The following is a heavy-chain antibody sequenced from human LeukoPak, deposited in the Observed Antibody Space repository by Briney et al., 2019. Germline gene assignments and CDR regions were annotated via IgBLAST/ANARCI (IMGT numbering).Heavy chain of an antibody. V-gene: IGHV1-69*13. CDR3: ARALLHYYGSGPYYFDY. J-gene: IGHJ4*02. CDR2: IIPIFGTA. CDR1: GGTFSSYA. Sequence: SVKVSCKASGGTFSSYAISWVRQAPGQGLEWMGGIIPIFGTANYAQKFQGRVTITADESTSTAYMELSSLRSEDAAVYYCARALLHYYGSGPYYFDYWGQGTLVTVSS. D-gene: IGHD3-10*01.